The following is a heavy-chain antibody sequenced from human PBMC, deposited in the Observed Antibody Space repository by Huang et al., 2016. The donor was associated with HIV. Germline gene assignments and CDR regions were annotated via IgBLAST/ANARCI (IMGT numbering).Heavy chain of an antibody. J-gene: IGHJ4*02. V-gene: IGHV3-7*01. Sequence: EVQLVESGGGLVQPGGSLRLSCAASGFTFSTFWMSWVRQAPGKGLEWVASIKEDGGEKDYVDSVRGRFTISRDNAKNSLYLQMNSLRAEDTAVYHCARLGRNTPARPFDHWGQGTLVTVSS. CDR3: ARLGRNTPARPFDH. D-gene: IGHD1-1*01. CDR2: IKEDGGEK. CDR1: GFTFSTFW.